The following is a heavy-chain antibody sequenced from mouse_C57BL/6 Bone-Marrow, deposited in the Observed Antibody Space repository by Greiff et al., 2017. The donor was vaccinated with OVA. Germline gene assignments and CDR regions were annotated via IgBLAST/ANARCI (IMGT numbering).Heavy chain of an antibody. Sequence: QVQLQQSGAELARPGASVTLSCKASGYTFTSYGISWVKQRTGQGLEWIGEIHPRSGNTYYNEKFKGKATLTADKSSSTAYMELRSLTSEDSAVYFGARSLLLRPWGQGTTLTVSS. CDR3: ARSLLLRP. J-gene: IGHJ2*01. V-gene: IGHV1-81*01. CDR1: GYTFTSYG. CDR2: IHPRSGNT. D-gene: IGHD1-1*01.